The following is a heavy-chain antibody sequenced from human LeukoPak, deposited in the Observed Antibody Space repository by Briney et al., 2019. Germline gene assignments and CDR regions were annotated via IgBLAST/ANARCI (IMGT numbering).Heavy chain of an antibody. Sequence: SETLSLTCTVSGGSISSSSYCWGWIRQPPGKGLEWIGSIYYSGSTYYNPSLKSRVTISVDTSKNQFSLKLSSVTAADTAVYYCARQGGDSSGLYFDYWGQGTLVTVSS. CDR2: IYYSGST. CDR1: GGSISSSSYC. D-gene: IGHD3-22*01. J-gene: IGHJ4*02. CDR3: ARQGGDSSGLYFDY. V-gene: IGHV4-39*01.